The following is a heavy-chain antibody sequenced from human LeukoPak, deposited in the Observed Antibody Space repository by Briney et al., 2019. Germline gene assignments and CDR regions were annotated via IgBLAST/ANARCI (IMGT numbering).Heavy chain of an antibody. J-gene: IGHJ4*02. CDR2: ISYDGSNK. Sequence: GRSLRLSCAASGFTFSSYAMHWVRQAPGKELEWVAVISYDGSNKYYADSVEGRFTISRDNSKNTLYLQMNSLRAEDTAVYYCARDRERRYFDYWGQGTLDTVSS. CDR1: GFTFSSYA. CDR3: ARDRERRYFDY. V-gene: IGHV3-30-3*01.